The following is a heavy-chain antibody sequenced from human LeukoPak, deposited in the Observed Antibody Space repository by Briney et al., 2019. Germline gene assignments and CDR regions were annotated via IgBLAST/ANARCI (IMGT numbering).Heavy chain of an antibody. J-gene: IGHJ5*02. V-gene: IGHV1-8*03. CDR1: GYTFTSYD. D-gene: IGHD3-3*01. Sequence: ASVKVSCKASGYTFTSYDINWVRQATGQGLEWMGWMNPNSGNTGYAQKFQGRVTITRNTSISTAYMELSSLRSEDTAVFYCARCPKRLRFLEWLDWFDPWGQGTLVTVS. CDR3: ARCPKRLRFLEWLDWFDP. CDR2: MNPNSGNT.